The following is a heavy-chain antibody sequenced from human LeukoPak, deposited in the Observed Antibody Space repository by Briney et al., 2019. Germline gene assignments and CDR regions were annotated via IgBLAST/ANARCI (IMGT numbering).Heavy chain of an antibody. CDR3: ARSSGGETLGLDY. Sequence: SETLSLTCTVSGGPISSGGYYWSWIRQHPGKGLEWIGYIYYSGSTYYNPSLKSRVTISVDTSKNQFSLKLSSVTAADTAVYYCARSSGGETLGLDYWGQGTLVTVSS. J-gene: IGHJ4*02. V-gene: IGHV4-31*03. D-gene: IGHD2-15*01. CDR1: GGPISSGGYY. CDR2: IYYSGST.